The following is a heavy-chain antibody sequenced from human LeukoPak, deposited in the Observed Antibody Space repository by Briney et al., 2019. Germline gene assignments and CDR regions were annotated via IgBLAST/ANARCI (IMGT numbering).Heavy chain of an antibody. V-gene: IGHV1-69*04. CDR2: IIPILGIA. Sequence: ASVKVSCKASGGTFSSYAISWVRQAHGQGLEWMGRIIPILGIANYAQKFQGRVTITADKSTSTAYMELSSLRSEDTAVYYCARDPELGYCSGGSCYSAVEFDYWGQGTLVTVSS. D-gene: IGHD2-15*01. CDR1: GGTFSSYA. CDR3: ARDPELGYCSGGSCYSAVEFDY. J-gene: IGHJ4*02.